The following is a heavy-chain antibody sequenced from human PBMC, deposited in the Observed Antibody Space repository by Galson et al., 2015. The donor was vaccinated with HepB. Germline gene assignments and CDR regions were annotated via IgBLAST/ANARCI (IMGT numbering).Heavy chain of an antibody. CDR1: GFTFGDYA. V-gene: IGHV3-49*03. D-gene: IGHD2-2*01. CDR3: TRPPPPPYCSSTSCYEDAFDI. CDR2: IRSKAYGGTT. J-gene: IGHJ3*02. Sequence: SLRLSCAASGFTFGDYAMSWFRQAPGKGLEWVGFIRSKAYGGTTEYAASVKGRFTISRDDSKSIAYLQMNSLKTEDTAVYYCTRPPPPPYCSSTSCYEDAFDIWGQGTMVTVSS.